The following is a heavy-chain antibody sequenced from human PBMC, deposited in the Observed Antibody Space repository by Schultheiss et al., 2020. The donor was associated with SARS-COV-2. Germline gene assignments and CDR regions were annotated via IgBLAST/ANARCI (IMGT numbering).Heavy chain of an antibody. CDR2: ISSSGSTI. CDR3: ARDSGVGATPDGLDY. J-gene: IGHJ4*02. V-gene: IGHV3-48*02. CDR1: GFTFSSYA. Sequence: GGSLRLSCAASGFTFSSYAMSWVRQAPGKGLEWVSYISSSGSTIYYADSVKGRFTISRDNAKNSLYLQMNSLRDEDTAVYYCARDSGVGATPDGLDYWGQGTLVTVSS. D-gene: IGHD1-26*01.